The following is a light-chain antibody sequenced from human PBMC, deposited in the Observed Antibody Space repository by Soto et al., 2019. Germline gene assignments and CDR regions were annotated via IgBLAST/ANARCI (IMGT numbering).Light chain of an antibody. J-gene: IGLJ3*02. Sequence: QSALTQPPSASGSPGQSVTIPCTGTSSDVGGYKYVSWYQQHPGKAPKLMIYEVSKRPSGVPDRFSGSKSGNTASLTVSGLQAEDEADYYCSSYAGSNNWVFGGGTKVTV. CDR1: SSDVGGYKY. CDR3: SSYAGSNNWV. V-gene: IGLV2-8*01. CDR2: EVS.